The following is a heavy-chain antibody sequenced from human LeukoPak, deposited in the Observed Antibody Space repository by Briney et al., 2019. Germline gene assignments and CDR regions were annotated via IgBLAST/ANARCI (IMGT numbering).Heavy chain of an antibody. V-gene: IGHV4-34*01. J-gene: IGHJ4*02. CDR2: INHSGST. D-gene: IGHD5-24*01. Sequence: SETLSLTCAVYGGSFSSYYWSWIRQPPGKGLEWIGEINHSGSTNYNPSLKSRVTISVDTPKNQFSLKLSSVTAADTAVYYCARASEMATIDYWGQGTLVTVSS. CDR3: ARASEMATIDY. CDR1: GGSFSSYY.